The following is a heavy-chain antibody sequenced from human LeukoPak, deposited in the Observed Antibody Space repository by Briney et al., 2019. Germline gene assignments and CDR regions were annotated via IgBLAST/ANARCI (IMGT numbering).Heavy chain of an antibody. CDR2: IYYSGST. J-gene: IGHJ6*02. V-gene: IGHV4-59*01. CDR1: GGSISSYY. CDR3: ARGSGDGDSGYGMDV. Sequence: PSETLSLTCTVSGGSISSYYWSWIRQPPGQGLEWMGYIYYSGSTNYNPSLKSRVTISVATSKNQFSLKLSSVTAADTAVYYCARGSGDGDSGYGMDVWGQGTTVTVSS. D-gene: IGHD5-24*01.